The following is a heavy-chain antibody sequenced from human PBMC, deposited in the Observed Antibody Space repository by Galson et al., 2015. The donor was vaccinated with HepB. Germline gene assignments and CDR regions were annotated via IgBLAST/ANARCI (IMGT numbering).Heavy chain of an antibody. V-gene: IGHV3-21*01. J-gene: IGHJ6*03. CDR2: ISSSSSYI. CDR3: AREKIKGYYYYMDV. Sequence: SLRLSCAASGFTFSSYNMNWVRQAPGKGLEWVSSISSSSSYIYYADSVKGRFTLSRDNAKNSLYLQMNSLRAEDTAVYYCAREKIKGYYYYMDVWGKGTTVTVSS. CDR1: GFTFSSYN.